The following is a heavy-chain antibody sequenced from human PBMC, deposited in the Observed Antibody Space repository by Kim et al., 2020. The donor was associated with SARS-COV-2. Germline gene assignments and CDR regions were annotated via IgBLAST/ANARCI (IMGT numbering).Heavy chain of an antibody. D-gene: IGHD3-10*01. CDR1: GGTFSSYA. J-gene: IGHJ6*02. CDR2: IIPIFGTA. V-gene: IGHV1-69*13. CDR3: LITMVRGVIDYYGMDV. Sequence: SVKVSCKASGGTFSSYAISWVRQAPGQGLEWMGGIIPIFGTANYAQKFQGRVTITADESTSTAYMELSSLRSEDTAVYYCLITMVRGVIDYYGMDVWGQGTTVTVSS.